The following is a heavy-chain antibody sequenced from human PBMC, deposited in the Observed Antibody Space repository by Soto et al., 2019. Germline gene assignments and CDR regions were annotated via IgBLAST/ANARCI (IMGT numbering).Heavy chain of an antibody. CDR3: ARDRLVVPAAISFYYYYGMDV. J-gene: IGHJ6*02. Sequence: SETLSLTCTVSGGSISSYYWSWIRQPPGKGLEWIGYIYCSGSTNYNPSLKSRVTISVDTSKNQFSLKLSSVTAADTAVYYCARDRLVVPAAISFYYYYGMDVWGQGTTVTVSS. D-gene: IGHD2-2*01. V-gene: IGHV4-59*01. CDR1: GGSISSYY. CDR2: IYCSGST.